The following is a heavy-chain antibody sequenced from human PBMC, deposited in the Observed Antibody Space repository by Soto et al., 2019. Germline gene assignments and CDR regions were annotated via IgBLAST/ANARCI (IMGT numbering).Heavy chain of an antibody. Sequence: PSETMSLTCAVSGGTISSGGYYWSWIRKHPGKGLEWIGYIYYIGNTYYNPSLKSRVTISVDTSKNQFSLKLSSVTAADTAVYYCARDPRFRGFYGMDVWGQGTTVTVSS. CDR3: ARDPRFRGFYGMDV. J-gene: IGHJ6*02. CDR1: GGTISSGGYY. V-gene: IGHV4-31*11. CDR2: IYYIGNT. D-gene: IGHD3-10*01.